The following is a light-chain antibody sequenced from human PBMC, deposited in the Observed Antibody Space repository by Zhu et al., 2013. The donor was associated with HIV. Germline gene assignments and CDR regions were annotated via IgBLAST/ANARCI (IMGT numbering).Light chain of an antibody. CDR1: EKVTSGN. J-gene: IGKJ2*01. CDR2: GAS. CDR3: QQYGGTLYT. V-gene: IGKV3-20*01. Sequence: EIVLTQSPGTLSLSPGERVTLSCRASEKVTSGNLAWYQQKPGRSPRLLIYGASYRATGIPDRFSGSGSGTDFSLTISRLEPEDFAVYYCQQYGGTLYTFGQGTKLEI.